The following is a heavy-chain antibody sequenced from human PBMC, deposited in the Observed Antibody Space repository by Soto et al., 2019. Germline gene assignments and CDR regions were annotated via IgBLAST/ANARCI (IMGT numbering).Heavy chain of an antibody. D-gene: IGHD6-13*01. J-gene: IGHJ6*02. CDR3: ARDRSSWYPYYYYYGMEV. CDR2: TYYRSKWYN. Sequence: SQTLSLTCAISGDSVSSNSAAWNWIRQSPSRGLEWLGRTYYRSKWYNDYAVSVKSRITINPDTSKNQFSLQLSSVTPEDTAVYYCARDRSSWYPYYYYYGMEVWGQGSTVTVSS. CDR1: GDSVSSNSAA. V-gene: IGHV6-1*01.